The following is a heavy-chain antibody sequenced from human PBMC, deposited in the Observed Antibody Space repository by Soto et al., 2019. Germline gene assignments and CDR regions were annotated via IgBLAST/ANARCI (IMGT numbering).Heavy chain of an antibody. CDR2: TSGSGDYT. V-gene: IGHV3-23*01. CDR1: GFTFSNYA. D-gene: IGHD6-13*01. Sequence: GGSLRLSCAASGFTFSNYAMSWVRQAPGMGLELVSATSGSGDYTYYADSVKGRFTISRDNSKNTLYLQMNSLRAEDTAIYYCAKCRSSTWYDWFDPWGQGTLVTVSS. J-gene: IGHJ5*02. CDR3: AKCRSSTWYDWFDP.